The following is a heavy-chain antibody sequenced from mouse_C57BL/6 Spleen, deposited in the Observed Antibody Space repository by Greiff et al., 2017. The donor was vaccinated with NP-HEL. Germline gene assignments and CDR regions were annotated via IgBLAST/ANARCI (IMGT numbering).Heavy chain of an antibody. Sequence: EVQLQQSGAELVRPGASVKLSCTASGFNITDDYMHWVKQRPEQGLEWIGWIDPENGDTEYASKFQGKATITADTSSNTAYLQLSSLTSEDTAVYYCTTPSTVGGYFDVWGTGTTVTVSS. CDR2: IDPENGDT. D-gene: IGHD1-1*01. V-gene: IGHV14-4*01. CDR1: GFNITDDY. CDR3: TTPSTVGGYFDV. J-gene: IGHJ1*03.